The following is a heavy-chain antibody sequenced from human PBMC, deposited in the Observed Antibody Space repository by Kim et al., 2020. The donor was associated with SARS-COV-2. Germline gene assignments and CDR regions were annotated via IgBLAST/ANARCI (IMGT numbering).Heavy chain of an antibody. Sequence: GGSLRLSCAASGFTFSSYAMHWVRQAPGKGLEWVAVISYDGSNKYYADSVKGRFTISRDNSKNTLYLQMNSLRAEDTAVYYCASDCDGDYYYGMDVWGQG. CDR2: ISYDGSNK. J-gene: IGHJ6*02. CDR1: GFTFSSYA. D-gene: IGHD2-21*01. CDR3: ASDCDGDYYYGMDV. V-gene: IGHV3-30*04.